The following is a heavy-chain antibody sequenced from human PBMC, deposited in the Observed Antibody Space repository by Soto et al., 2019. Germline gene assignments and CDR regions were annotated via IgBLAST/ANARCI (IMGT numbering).Heavy chain of an antibody. D-gene: IGHD2-2*01. CDR1: GFTFSYFD. Sequence: EVQLVDSGGDLVQPGGSLRLSCVASGFTFSYFDMYWVRQVTGKGLEWGAGIGTLFATYYSDSVKGRLSIFRDNAKNSVTLRMNSLKPGDTAVYFCARGLSKDFHSTPPPTFDPWGQGTLVTVSS. V-gene: IGHV3-13*01. CDR3: ARGLSKDFHSTPPPTFDP. CDR2: IGTLFAT. J-gene: IGHJ5*02.